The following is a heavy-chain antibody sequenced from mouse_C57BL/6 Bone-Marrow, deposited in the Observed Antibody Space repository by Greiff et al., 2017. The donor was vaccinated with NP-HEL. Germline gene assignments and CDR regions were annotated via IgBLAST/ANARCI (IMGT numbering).Heavy chain of an antibody. CDR3: AREGGLRDDY. CDR1: GYAFSSSW. V-gene: IGHV1-82*01. J-gene: IGHJ2*01. D-gene: IGHD2-4*01. Sequence: QVQLKESGPELVKPGASVKISCKASGYAFSSSWMNWVKQRPGKGLEWIGRIYPGDGDTNYNGKFKGKATLTADKSSSTAYLQLSSLTSEDSAVYFCAREGGLRDDYWGQGTTLTVSS. CDR2: IYPGDGDT.